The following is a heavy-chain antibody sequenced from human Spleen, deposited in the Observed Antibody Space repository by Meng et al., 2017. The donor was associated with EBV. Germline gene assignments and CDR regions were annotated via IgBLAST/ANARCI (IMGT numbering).Heavy chain of an antibody. Sequence: GVGVKEPGASAKVYCKASGYTFTGYYIHWGRQAPGQGLEWMGWINPNSGDTGYAQRFQGWVTMTRDTSISTAYMELSSLRSDDTAVYFCARGNSGWYYFDYWGQGTLVTVSS. D-gene: IGHD6-19*01. CDR2: INPNSGDT. CDR3: ARGNSGWYYFDY. V-gene: IGHV1-2*04. CDR1: GYTFTGYY. J-gene: IGHJ4*02.